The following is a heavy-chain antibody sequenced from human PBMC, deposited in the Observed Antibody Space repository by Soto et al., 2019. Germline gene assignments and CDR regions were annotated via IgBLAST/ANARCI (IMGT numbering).Heavy chain of an antibody. D-gene: IGHD3-3*01. V-gene: IGHV3-11*01. J-gene: IGHJ5*02. Sequence: GGSLRLSCAASGFTFTDYFMSWIRQTPGRGLEWVSYISSSGSAIYYADSVKGRFTISRDNSKNTLYLQMNSLRAEDTAVYYCAKDPRSLSYYDFWSGYNWFEPWGQGTLVTVSS. CDR3: AKDPRSLSYYDFWSGYNWFEP. CDR1: GFTFTDYF. CDR2: ISSSGSAI.